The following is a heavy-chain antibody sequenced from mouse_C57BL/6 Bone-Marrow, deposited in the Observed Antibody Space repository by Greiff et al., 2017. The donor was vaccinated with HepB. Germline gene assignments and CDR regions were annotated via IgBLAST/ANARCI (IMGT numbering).Heavy chain of an antibody. V-gene: IGHV1-19*01. J-gene: IGHJ3*01. D-gene: IGHD2-1*01. CDR2: INPYNGGT. CDR1: GYTFTDYY. CDR3: ARGELRFAY. Sequence: VQLKQSGPVLVKPGASVKMSCKASGYTFTDYYMNWVKQSHGKSLEWIGVINPYNGGTSYNQKFKGKATLTVDKSSSTAYMELNSLTSEDSAVYYCARGELRFAYWGQGTLVTVSA.